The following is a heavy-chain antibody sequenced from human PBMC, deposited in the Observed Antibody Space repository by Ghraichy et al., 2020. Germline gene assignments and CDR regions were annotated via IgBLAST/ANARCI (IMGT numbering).Heavy chain of an antibody. V-gene: IGHV4-59*01. J-gene: IGHJ5*02. CDR1: GGSISSYY. CDR3: ASGGYYGAT. D-gene: IGHD4/OR15-4a*01. CDR2: VYYTGST. Sequence: SETLSLTCTISGGSISSYYWSWIRQPPGKGLEWIGYVYYTGSTTYSPSLTSRVTISIDTSKNQFSLKLSSVTTADTAVYYWASGGYYGATWGQGTLVTVSS.